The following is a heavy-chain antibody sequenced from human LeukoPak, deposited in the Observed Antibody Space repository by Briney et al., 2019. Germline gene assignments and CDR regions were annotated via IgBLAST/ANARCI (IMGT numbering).Heavy chain of an antibody. CDR3: AKDYYDSGSYYYPFGY. CDR1: GFTFSSYA. D-gene: IGHD3-10*01. CDR2: ISGSGHTT. J-gene: IGHJ4*02. Sequence: GGSLRPSCAASGFTFSSYAMSWVRQAPGKGLEWVSDISGSGHTTYYADSVKGRFTISRDNSKNTLYLQMNSLRAEDTAVYYCAKDYYDSGSYYYPFGYWGQGTLVTVSS. V-gene: IGHV3-23*01.